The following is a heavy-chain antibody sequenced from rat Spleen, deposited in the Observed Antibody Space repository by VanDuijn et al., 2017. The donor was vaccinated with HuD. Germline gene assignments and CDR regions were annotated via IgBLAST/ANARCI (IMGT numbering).Heavy chain of an antibody. V-gene: IGHV5-7*01. Sequence: EVQLVESGGGLVQPGRSLKLSCAASGFTFSDYNMAWVRQAPKKGLEWVATISYDGSSTYYRDSVKGRFTISRDNAKSTLYLQMDSLRSEDTATYYCARRHSLTYWGQGVMVTVSS. D-gene: IGHD3-5*01. CDR1: GFTFSDYN. CDR2: ISYDGSST. CDR3: ARRHSLTY. J-gene: IGHJ2*01.